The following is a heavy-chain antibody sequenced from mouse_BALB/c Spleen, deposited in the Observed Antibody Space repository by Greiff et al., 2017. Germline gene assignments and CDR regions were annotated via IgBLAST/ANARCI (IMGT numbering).Heavy chain of an antibody. CDR3: ARSDYGSSPGWYFDV. J-gene: IGHJ1*01. D-gene: IGHD1-1*01. V-gene: IGHV8-8*01. CDR1: GFSLSTSGMS. CDR2: IWWNDDK. Sequence: QVTLKESGPGILQPSQTLSLTCSFSGFSLSTSGMSVGWIRQPSGKGLEWLAHIWWNDDKYYNPALKSRLTISKDTSNNQVFLKIASVVTADTATYYCARSDYGSSPGWYFDVWGAGTTVTVSS.